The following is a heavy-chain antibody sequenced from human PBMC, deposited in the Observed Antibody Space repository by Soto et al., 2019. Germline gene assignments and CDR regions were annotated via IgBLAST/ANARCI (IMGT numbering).Heavy chain of an antibody. CDR1: GFSPSTSGVG. CDR3: AHRPSYCSGGSCYSGFDY. D-gene: IGHD2-15*01. V-gene: IGHV2-5*02. CDR2: IYWDDDK. J-gene: IGHJ4*02. Sequence: SGPTLVNPTQTLTLTCTFSGFSPSTSGVGVGWIRQPPGKALEWLALIYWDDDKRYSPSLKSRLTITKDTSKNQVVLTMTNMDPVDTATYYCAHRPSYCSGGSCYSGFDYWGQGTLVTVSS.